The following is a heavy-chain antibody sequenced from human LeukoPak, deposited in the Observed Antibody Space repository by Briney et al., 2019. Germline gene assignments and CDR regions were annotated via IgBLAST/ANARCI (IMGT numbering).Heavy chain of an antibody. V-gene: IGHV1-3*01. Sequence: ASVKVSCKASGYTFTSYAMHWVRQAPGQRLEWMGWINAGNGNTKYSQKFQGRVTITRDTSASTAYMELSSLRSEDTAVYYCARDWVPYQVGATYYYYGMDVWGQGTTVTVSS. CDR3: ARDWVPYQVGATYYYYGMDV. CDR1: GYTFTSYA. J-gene: IGHJ6*02. D-gene: IGHD1-26*01. CDR2: INAGNGNT.